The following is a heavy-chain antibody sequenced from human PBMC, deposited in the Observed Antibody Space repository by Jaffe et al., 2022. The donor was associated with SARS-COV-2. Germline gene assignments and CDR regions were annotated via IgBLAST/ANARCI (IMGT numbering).Heavy chain of an antibody. CDR2: INAGNGHT. V-gene: IGHV1-3*01. D-gene: IGHD6-13*01. J-gene: IGHJ4*02. CDR3: ARGRWSIPSASYYLDY. CDR1: GYTFTNYA. Sequence: QVQLVQSGAEVKKPGASVKVSCKASGYTFTNYAMNWVRQAPGQRLEWMGWINAGNGHTKYSQKFQGRVTITRDSSASTASVELSSLRSEDTAVYYCARGRWSIPSASYYLDYWGQGTLVTVSS.